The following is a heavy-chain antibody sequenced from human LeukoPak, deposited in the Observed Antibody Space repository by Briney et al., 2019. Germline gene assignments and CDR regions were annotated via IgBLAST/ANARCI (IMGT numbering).Heavy chain of an antibody. CDR2: IYYSGST. Sequence: SETLSLTCTVCGGSIRSYYWRWIRQPPGKGLEWIGYIYYSGSTNYNPSLKSRVTISVDTSKNQFSLKLSSVTAADTAVYYCARLDYYDSSGFDIWGQGTMVTVSS. J-gene: IGHJ3*02. CDR3: ARLDYYDSSGFDI. CDR1: GGSIRSYY. D-gene: IGHD3-22*01. V-gene: IGHV4-59*01.